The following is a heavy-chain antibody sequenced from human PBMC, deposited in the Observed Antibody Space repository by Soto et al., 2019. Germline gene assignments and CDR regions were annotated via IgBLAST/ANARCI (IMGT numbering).Heavy chain of an antibody. Sequence: GGSLRLSCAASGFTFSSYAMSWVRQAPGKGLEWVSAISGSGGSTYYADSAKGRFTISRDNSKNTLYLQMNSLRAEDTAVYYCAREGLLWFGELIRNYYNFALDVWGQGTTVTVSS. CDR3: AREGLLWFGELIRNYYNFALDV. J-gene: IGHJ6*02. CDR1: GFTFSSYA. CDR2: ISGSGGST. D-gene: IGHD3-10*01. V-gene: IGHV3-23*01.